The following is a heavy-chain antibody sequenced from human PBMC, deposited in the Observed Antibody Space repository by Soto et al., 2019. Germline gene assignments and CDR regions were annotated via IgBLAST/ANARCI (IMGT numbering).Heavy chain of an antibody. Sequence: QVQLVQSGDEVRKPGSSVKVSCKASGYIFVNYGIAWVRQAPGQGLEWMGWISPYSGNTHYASKVQGRLTMTTDTSMSTAHMDRGSLISDYTAAYYCPMVDNYFTPTPLDVWGQGTTVTVSS. D-gene: IGHD3-10*01. CDR2: ISPYSGNT. CDR3: PMVDNYFTPTPLDV. J-gene: IGHJ6*02. CDR1: GYIFVNYG. V-gene: IGHV1-18*01.